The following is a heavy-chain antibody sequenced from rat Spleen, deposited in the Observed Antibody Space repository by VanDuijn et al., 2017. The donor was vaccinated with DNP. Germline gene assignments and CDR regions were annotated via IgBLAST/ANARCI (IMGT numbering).Heavy chain of an antibody. CDR1: GFIFSDFY. V-gene: IGHV5-7*01. D-gene: IGHD1-2*01. J-gene: IGHJ2*01. CDR3: ARRSSYHFDY. CDR2: IAYDGFTT. Sequence: EVQLVESDGGLVQPGRSLKLSCAASGFIFSDFYMAWVRQAPTKGLEWVATIAYDGFTTYYRDSVKGRFTISRDNAKSTLYLQMDSLRSEDTATYYCARRSSYHFDYWGQGVLVTVSS.